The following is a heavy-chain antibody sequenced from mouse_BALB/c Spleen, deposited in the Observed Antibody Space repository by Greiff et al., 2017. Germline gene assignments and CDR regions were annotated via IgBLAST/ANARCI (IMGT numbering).Heavy chain of an antibody. D-gene: IGHD2-1*01. CDR1: GYSITSDYA. V-gene: IGHV3-2*02. J-gene: IGHJ2*01. CDR2: ISYSGST. Sequence: EVKLMESGPGLVKPSQSLSLTCTVTGYSITSDYAWNWIRQFPGNKLEWMGYISYSGSTSYNPSLKSRISITRDTSKNQFFLQLNSVTTEDTATYYCARYGNSFDYWGQGTTLTVSS. CDR3: ARYGNSFDY.